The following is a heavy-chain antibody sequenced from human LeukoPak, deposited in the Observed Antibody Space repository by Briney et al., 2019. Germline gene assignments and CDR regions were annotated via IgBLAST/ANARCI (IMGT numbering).Heavy chain of an antibody. CDR2: IIPIFGTA. D-gene: IGHD3-22*01. CDR3: ARSPNYDSSGYYHYYFDY. V-gene: IGHV1-69*13. CDR1: GGTFSSYA. Sequence: SVKVSCKASGGTFSSYAISWVRQAPGQGLEWMGGIIPIFGTANYAQKFQGRVTITADESTSTAYMELSSLRSEDTAAYYCARSPNYDSSGYYHYYFDYWGQGTLVTVSS. J-gene: IGHJ4*02.